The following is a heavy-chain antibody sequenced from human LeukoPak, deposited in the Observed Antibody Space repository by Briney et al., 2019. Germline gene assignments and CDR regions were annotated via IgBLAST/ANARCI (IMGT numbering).Heavy chain of an antibody. J-gene: IGHJ4*02. CDR3: ARFATYGSGTYAFDY. CDR2: ITWSGSTI. V-gene: IGHV3-48*02. D-gene: IGHD3-10*01. Sequence: GGSLRLSCAASGFTLSSYSMNWVRQAPGKGLEWISHITWSGSTIFYADSVKGRFTISRDSAKNSLYLQMSSLRDEDTAVYYCARFATYGSGTYAFDYWGQGTLVTVSS. CDR1: GFTLSSYS.